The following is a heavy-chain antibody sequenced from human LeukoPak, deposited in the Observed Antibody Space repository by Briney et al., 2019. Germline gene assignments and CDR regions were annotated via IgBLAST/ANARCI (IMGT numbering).Heavy chain of an antibody. CDR3: AKRSSGYSSALYYSDY. V-gene: IGHV3-23*01. CDR1: GFTFSSYA. CDR2: ISGSGGST. D-gene: IGHD6-19*01. Sequence: AGGSLRLSCAASGFTFSSYAMSWVRQAPGKGLEWVSAISGSGGSTYYADSVKGRFTISRDNSKNTLYLQMNSLRAEDTAVYYCAKRSSGYSSALYYSDYWGQGTLVTVSS. J-gene: IGHJ4*02.